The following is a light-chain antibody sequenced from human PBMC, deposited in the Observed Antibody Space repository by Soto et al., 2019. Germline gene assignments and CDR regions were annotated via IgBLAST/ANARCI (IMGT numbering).Light chain of an antibody. J-gene: IGKJ4*01. V-gene: IGKV3-20*01. Sequence: ENVLTQSPGTLSLSPGERATLSCRASQSVSNRFVAWYQQKPGQAPRLLIYHASTRATGIPDRFSGSGSGTDFTLTIRRLEAEDFAVYYCQEHGSSPPLTFGGGTKVEIK. CDR1: QSVSNRF. CDR3: QEHGSSPPLT. CDR2: HAS.